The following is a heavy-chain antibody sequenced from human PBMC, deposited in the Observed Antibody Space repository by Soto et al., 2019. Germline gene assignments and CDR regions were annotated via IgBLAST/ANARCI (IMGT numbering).Heavy chain of an antibody. D-gene: IGHD2-2*01. J-gene: IGHJ4*02. V-gene: IGHV3-30-3*01. CDR1: GFTFSSYA. CDR2: ISYDGSNK. CDR3: AVGVVPAAYFDY. Sequence: GGPLRLSCAAAGFTFSSYAMHWVRQAPGKGLEWVAVISYDGSNKYYADSVKGRFTISRDNSKNTLYLQMNSLRAEDTAVYYCAVGVVPAAYFDYWGQGTLVTVSS.